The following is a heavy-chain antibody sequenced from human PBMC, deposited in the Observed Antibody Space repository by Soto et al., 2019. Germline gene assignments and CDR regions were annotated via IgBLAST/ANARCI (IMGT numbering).Heavy chain of an antibody. Sequence: GGSLRLSCAASGFTFSSYGMHWVHQAPGKGLEWVAVIWYDGSNKYYADSVKGRFTISRDNSKNTLYLQMNSLRAEDTAVYYCARDFYCSSTSCYNGWGQGTLVTVSS. D-gene: IGHD2-2*02. CDR3: ARDFYCSSTSCYNG. V-gene: IGHV3-33*01. CDR1: GFTFSSYG. J-gene: IGHJ4*02. CDR2: IWYDGSNK.